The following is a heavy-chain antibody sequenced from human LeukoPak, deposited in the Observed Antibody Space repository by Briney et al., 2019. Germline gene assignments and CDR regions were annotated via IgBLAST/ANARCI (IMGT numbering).Heavy chain of an antibody. Sequence: SETLSLTCAVSGGSISSNNWWSWIRQPPGKGLEWIGYIYYSGSTNYNPSLKSRVTISVDTSKNQFSLKLSSVTAADTAVYYCARGERWLRFSYWGQGTLVTVSS. CDR1: GGSISSNNW. J-gene: IGHJ4*02. CDR3: ARGERWLRFSY. D-gene: IGHD5-12*01. V-gene: IGHV4-61*01. CDR2: IYYSGST.